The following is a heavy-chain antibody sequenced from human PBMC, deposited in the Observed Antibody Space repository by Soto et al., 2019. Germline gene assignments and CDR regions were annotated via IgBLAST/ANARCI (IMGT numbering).Heavy chain of an antibody. CDR2: ISYDGSNK. D-gene: IGHD4-17*01. Sequence: QVQLVESGGGVVQPGRSLRLSCAASGFTVSSYDMHWVRQAPGKGLEWVAVISYDGSNKYYADSVKGRFTISRDNSKNTLDLQMNSLRAEDKAVYYCARENNYGGNAFDIWGQGTMVTVSS. CDR1: GFTVSSYD. V-gene: IGHV3-30-3*01. J-gene: IGHJ3*02. CDR3: ARENNYGGNAFDI.